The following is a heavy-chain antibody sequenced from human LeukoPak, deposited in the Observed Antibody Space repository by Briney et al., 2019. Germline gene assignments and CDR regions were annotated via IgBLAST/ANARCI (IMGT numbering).Heavy chain of an antibody. Sequence: SVKVSCKTSGGTLSTSAINWVRQAPGQGLEWMGGIIPMFGRTDNAQKFQGRVTITTDGSTSTAYMELRSLRSEDTAVYYCARNPRYYPDTSGYYPFDYWGQGTLVTVSS. V-gene: IGHV1-69*05. D-gene: IGHD3-22*01. CDR2: IIPMFGRT. J-gene: IGHJ4*02. CDR1: GGTLSTSA. CDR3: ARNPRYYPDTSGYYPFDY.